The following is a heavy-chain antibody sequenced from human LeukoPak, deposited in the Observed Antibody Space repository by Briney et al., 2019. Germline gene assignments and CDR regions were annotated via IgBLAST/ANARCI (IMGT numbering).Heavy chain of an antibody. V-gene: IGHV4-34*01. CDR2: INHSGST. CDR1: GGSFSGYY. CDR3: ARGRRYSSNGRGFDP. Sequence: SETLSLTCAVYGGSFSGYYWSWIRQPPGKGLGWIGEINHSGSTNYNPSLKSRVTISVDTSKNQFSLKLSSVTAADTAVYYCARGRRYSSNGRGFDPWGQGTLVTVSS. D-gene: IGHD6-13*01. J-gene: IGHJ5*02.